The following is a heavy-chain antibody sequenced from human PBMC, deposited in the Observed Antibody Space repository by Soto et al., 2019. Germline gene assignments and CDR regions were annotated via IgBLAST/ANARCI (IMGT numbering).Heavy chain of an antibody. Sequence: ASVKVSCKASGYTLTTYAMHWVRQAPGQRLEWMGWINAGNGNTKYSQKFQDRVTITRDTSASTAYMELRSLTSADTAVYYCARSLVRGDIALFNWFDPWGQGTLVTVSS. CDR1: GYTLTTYA. D-gene: IGHD3-10*01. V-gene: IGHV1-3*01. CDR2: INAGNGNT. CDR3: ARSLVRGDIALFNWFDP. J-gene: IGHJ5*01.